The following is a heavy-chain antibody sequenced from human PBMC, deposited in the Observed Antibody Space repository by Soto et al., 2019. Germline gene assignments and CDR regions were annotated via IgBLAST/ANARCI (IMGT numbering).Heavy chain of an antibody. D-gene: IGHD5-12*01. CDR1: GGTFSSSA. CDR3: ARDKDRLQLGGNYYYILDV. V-gene: IGHV1-69*12. Sequence: QVQLEQSGAEVQKPGSSVKVSCKASGGTFSSSAFSWVQQAPGQGLEWMGGIMPVFPTPDYAQKFQDRVTITADASTSTTNMELSGLRSEDTAIYYCARDKDRLQLGGNYYYILDVWGQGTTVIVSS. CDR2: IMPVFPTP. J-gene: IGHJ6*02.